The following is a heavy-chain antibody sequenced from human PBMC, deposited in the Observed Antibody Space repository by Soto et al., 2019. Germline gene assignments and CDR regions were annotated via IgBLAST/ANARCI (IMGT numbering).Heavy chain of an antibody. J-gene: IGHJ5*02. D-gene: IGHD6-13*01. CDR1: GYTLTELS. Sequence: QVQLVQSGAEVKKPGASVKVSCKVSGYTLTELSMHWVRQAPGKGLEWMGGFDPEDGETIYAQKFQGRVTMTDDTSTDTAYMELSSLRSEDTAVYYCATSPYSIAAAGFPWFDPWGQGTLVTVSS. CDR3: ATSPYSIAAAGFPWFDP. V-gene: IGHV1-24*01. CDR2: FDPEDGET.